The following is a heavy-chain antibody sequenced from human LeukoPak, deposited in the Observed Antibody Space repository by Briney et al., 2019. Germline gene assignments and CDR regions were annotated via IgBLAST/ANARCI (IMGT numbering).Heavy chain of an antibody. CDR3: ARAFDYDFWSGSIYNWFDP. D-gene: IGHD3-3*01. CDR1: GFTFSSYS. Sequence: GSLRLSCAASGFTFSSYSMNWVRQPPGKGLEWIGSIYYSGSTYYNPSLKSRVTISVDTSKNQFSLKLSSVTAADTAVYYCARAFDYDFWSGSIYNWFDPWGQGTLVTVSS. V-gene: IGHV4-39*07. CDR2: IYYSGST. J-gene: IGHJ5*02.